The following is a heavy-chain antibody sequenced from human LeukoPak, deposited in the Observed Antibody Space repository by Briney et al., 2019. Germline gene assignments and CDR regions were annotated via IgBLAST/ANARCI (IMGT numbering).Heavy chain of an antibody. CDR2: IKQEGSEK. J-gene: IGHJ3*02. D-gene: IGHD3-3*01. CDR3: ATSFWSDDAFDI. CDR1: GFTFSSHW. V-gene: IGHV3-7*01. Sequence: GGSLRLSCAASGFTFSSHWMSWVRQAPGEGLEWVANIKQEGSEKYYVDSVKGRFTISRDNAKNSLYLQMNSLRAEDTAVYYCATSFWSDDAFDIWGQGTMVTVSS.